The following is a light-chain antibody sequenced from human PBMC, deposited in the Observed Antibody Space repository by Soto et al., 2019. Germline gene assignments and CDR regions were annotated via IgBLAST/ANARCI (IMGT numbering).Light chain of an antibody. J-gene: IGKJ2*01. Sequence: DIQMTQSPSSLSASVGDRVTITCQASQDISNYLSWSQHKPGKPPKLLIYEASSLQTGVPSRFSRSGSGTHFTFTISSLQPEDIETYYCQHYDNLPYTFGRGTKLEI. CDR2: EAS. CDR1: QDISNY. CDR3: QHYDNLPYT. V-gene: IGKV1-33*01.